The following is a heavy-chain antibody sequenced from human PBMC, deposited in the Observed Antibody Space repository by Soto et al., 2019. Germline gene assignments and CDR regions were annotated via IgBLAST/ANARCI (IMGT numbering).Heavy chain of an antibody. CDR2: SSRNGDST. D-gene: IGHD2-21*01. J-gene: IGHJ5*02. CDR3: VHPRSTVQFPAT. Sequence: PGRSLRPSCSPSGITLSMISMHWVRQAPGKGREYVSGSSRNGDSTYYADSVKGRFTIPRDNSKNTLYLQMSALKAVVTAVSYFVHPRSTVQFPATWGQGTMVTVSS. V-gene: IGHV3-64D*06. CDR1: GITLSMIS.